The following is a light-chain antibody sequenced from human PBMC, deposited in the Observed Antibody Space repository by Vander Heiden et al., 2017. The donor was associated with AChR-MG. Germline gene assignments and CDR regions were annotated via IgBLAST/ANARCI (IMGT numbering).Light chain of an antibody. CDR2: GAS. J-gene: IGKJ1*01. V-gene: IGKV3-15*01. Sequence: EIVMTQSPATLSVSPGERATLSCSASPSVSTNLAWYQQKPGQAPRLLIYGASTSATGIPARFSGSGSGTEFTLTISSLQSEDFAVYYCQQYNDWPPWTFGQGTKVEVK. CDR3: QQYNDWPPWT. CDR1: PSVSTN.